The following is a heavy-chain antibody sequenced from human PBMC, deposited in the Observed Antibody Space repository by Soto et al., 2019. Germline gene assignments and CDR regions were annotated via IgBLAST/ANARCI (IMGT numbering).Heavy chain of an antibody. CDR1: GYSFTSYW. D-gene: IGHD6-19*01. Sequence: GESLKISCKGSGYSFTSYWIGWVRQMPGKGLEWMGIIYPGDSDTRYSPSFQGQVTISADKSISTAYLQWSSLKAPDTAMYYCARRAGSSGWYETFYFDYWGQGTLVTVSS. V-gene: IGHV5-51*01. CDR2: IYPGDSDT. J-gene: IGHJ4*02. CDR3: ARRAGSSGWYETFYFDY.